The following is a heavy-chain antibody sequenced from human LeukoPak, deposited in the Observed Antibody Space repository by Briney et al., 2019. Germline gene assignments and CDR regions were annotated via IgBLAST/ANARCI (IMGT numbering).Heavy chain of an antibody. D-gene: IGHD6-13*01. Sequence: SETLSLTCTVSGGSISSSGYYWGWIRQPPGKGLECIGSIYYSGSTYYNPSLKSRVTISVDTSKNQFSLKLSSVTAADTAVYYCARTINSSSWYAFDYWGQGTLVTVSS. CDR1: GGSISSSGYY. CDR3: ARTINSSSWYAFDY. J-gene: IGHJ4*02. V-gene: IGHV4-39*01. CDR2: IYYSGST.